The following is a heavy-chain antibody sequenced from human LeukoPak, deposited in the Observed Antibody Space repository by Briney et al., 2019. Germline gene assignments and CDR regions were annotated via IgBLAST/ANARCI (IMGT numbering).Heavy chain of an antibody. D-gene: IGHD3-10*01. Sequence: ASVKVSCKASGGTFSSYAISWVRQAPGQGLEWMGGIIPIFGTADYAQKSQGRVMITADESTSTAYMELSSLRSEDTAVYYCAREGSPGLDYWGQGTLVTVSS. CDR1: GGTFSSYA. V-gene: IGHV1-69*13. J-gene: IGHJ4*02. CDR3: AREGSPGLDY. CDR2: IIPIFGTA.